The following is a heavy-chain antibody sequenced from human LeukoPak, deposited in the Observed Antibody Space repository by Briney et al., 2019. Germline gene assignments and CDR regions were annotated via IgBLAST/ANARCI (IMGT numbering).Heavy chain of an antibody. J-gene: IGHJ4*02. D-gene: IGHD5-12*01. CDR2: INPSGGST. V-gene: IGHV1-46*01. Sequence: GASVKVSCKASGYTFTSYYMHWVRQAPGQGLEWMGIINPSGGSTSYAQKFQGRVTMTRDTSTSTVYMELSSLRSEDTAVHYCRLVAATRRYFDYWGQGTLVTVSS. CDR3: RLVAATRRYFDY. CDR1: GYTFTSYY.